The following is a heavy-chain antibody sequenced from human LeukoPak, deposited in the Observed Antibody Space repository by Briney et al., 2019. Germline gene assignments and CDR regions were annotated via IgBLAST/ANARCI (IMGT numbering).Heavy chain of an antibody. V-gene: IGHV1-2*02. D-gene: IGHD3-3*01. CDR1: GYTFTGYY. J-gene: IGHJ4*02. CDR3: ARDRRPRRGVAMGDY. Sequence: GASVKVSCKASGYTFTGYYMHWVRQAPGQGLEWMGWINPNSGGTNYAQKFQGRVTMTRDTSISTAYMELSRLRSDDTAVYYCARDRRPRRGVAMGDYWGQGTLVTVSS. CDR2: INPNSGGT.